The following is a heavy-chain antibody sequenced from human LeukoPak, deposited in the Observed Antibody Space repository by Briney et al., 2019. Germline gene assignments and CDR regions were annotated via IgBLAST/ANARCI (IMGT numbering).Heavy chain of an antibody. CDR3: ARADYGGNAGGS. D-gene: IGHD4-23*01. V-gene: IGHV3-49*03. J-gene: IGHJ4*02. Sequence: GSLRLSCTASGFTFGDYAMSWFRQAPGKGLEWVGFIRAKTYGGTTQYAASVKDRFTISRDDSKSIVYLQMNSLKTEDTAVYYCARADYGGNAGGSWGQGTLVTVSS. CDR2: IRAKTYGGTT. CDR1: GFTFGDYA.